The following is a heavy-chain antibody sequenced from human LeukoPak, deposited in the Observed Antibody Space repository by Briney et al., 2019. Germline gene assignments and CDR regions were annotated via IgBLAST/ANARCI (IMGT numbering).Heavy chain of an antibody. CDR2: INPNSGGT. CDR3: AREWYYYDSSGYFG. J-gene: IGHJ4*02. CDR1: GYTFTGYY. D-gene: IGHD3-22*01. V-gene: IGHV1-2*02. Sequence: ASVKLSCKAFGYTFTGYYMHWVRQAPGQGLEWMGWINPNSGGTSYAQKFQGRVTMTRDTSISTAYMELSRLRSDDTAVYYCAREWYYYDSSGYFGWGQGTLVTVSS.